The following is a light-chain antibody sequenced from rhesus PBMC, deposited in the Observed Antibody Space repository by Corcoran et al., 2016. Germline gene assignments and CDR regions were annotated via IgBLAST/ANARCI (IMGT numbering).Light chain of an antibody. CDR2: KAS. J-gene: IGKJ4*01. Sequence: DIQMTQSPSSLSASVGDTVTITCRASQGISSYLAWYQQKPGKAPKLLIYKASTLQSGVPSRFSGSGSGTDFTLTISSLQPDDFATYYCQQHNSYPLTFGGGTKVEIK. CDR1: QGISSY. CDR3: QQHNSYPLT. V-gene: IGKV1-25*01.